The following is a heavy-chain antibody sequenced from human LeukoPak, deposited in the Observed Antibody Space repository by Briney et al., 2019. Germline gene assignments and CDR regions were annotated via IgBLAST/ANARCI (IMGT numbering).Heavy chain of an antibody. CDR3: ARDWVDVERGNWFDP. CDR2: IWYDGSNK. D-gene: IGHD2-15*01. CDR1: GFTFSSYG. Sequence: GGSLRLSCAASGFTFSSYGMHWVRQAPGKGLEWVAVIWYDGSNKYYADSVKGRFTISRDNSKNTLYLQMNSLRAEDTAVYYCARDWVDVERGNWFDPWGQRTPVTVSS. V-gene: IGHV3-33*01. J-gene: IGHJ5*01.